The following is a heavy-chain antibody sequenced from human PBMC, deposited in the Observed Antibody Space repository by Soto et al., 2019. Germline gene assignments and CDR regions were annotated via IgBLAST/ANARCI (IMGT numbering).Heavy chain of an antibody. J-gene: IGHJ4*02. CDR2: ISYDGSNK. D-gene: IGHD3-22*01. CDR3: ARDRPRNYYDSSGYYPDY. CDR1: GFTFSSYA. Sequence: PGGSLRLSCAASGFTFSSYAMHWVRQAPGKGLEWVAVISYDGSNKYYADSVKGRFTISRDNSKNTLYLQMNSLRAEDTAVYYCARDRPRNYYDSSGYYPDYWGQGTLVTVSS. V-gene: IGHV3-30-3*01.